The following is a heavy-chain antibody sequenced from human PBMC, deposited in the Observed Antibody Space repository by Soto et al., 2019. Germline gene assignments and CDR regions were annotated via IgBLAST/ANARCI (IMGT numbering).Heavy chain of an antibody. J-gene: IGHJ4*02. V-gene: IGHV3-21*01. Sequence: PGGSLRLSCAASGFTFSSYSMNWARQAPGKGLEWVSSISSSSSYIYYADSVKGRFTISRDNAKNSLYLQMNSLRAEDTAVYYCAFAIAAAGTYDYWGQGTLVTVSS. CDR2: ISSSSSYI. CDR3: AFAIAAAGTYDY. D-gene: IGHD6-13*01. CDR1: GFTFSSYS.